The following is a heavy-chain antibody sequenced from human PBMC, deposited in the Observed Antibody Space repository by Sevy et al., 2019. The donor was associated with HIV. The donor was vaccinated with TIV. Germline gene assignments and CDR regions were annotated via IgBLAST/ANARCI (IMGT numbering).Heavy chain of an antibody. CDR3: ARHSSDSYVDY. Sequence: GESLKISCEGSGYRFTSYWIGWVRQMPGKGLEWMGIIYPTDSDTRSSPSFQGQVTISVDKSIGTAYLQWSSLKASDTAMYYCARHSSDSYVDYWGQGTLVTVSS. CDR2: IYPTDSDT. D-gene: IGHD6-19*01. CDR1: GYRFTSYW. J-gene: IGHJ4*02. V-gene: IGHV5-51*01.